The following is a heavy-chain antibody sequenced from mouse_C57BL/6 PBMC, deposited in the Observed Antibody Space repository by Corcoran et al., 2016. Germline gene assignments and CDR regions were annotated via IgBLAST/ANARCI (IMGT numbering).Heavy chain of an antibody. D-gene: IGHD2-5*01. J-gene: IGHJ1*03. V-gene: IGHV9-3*01. Sequence: QIQLVQSRTELTKPGKTVNIYCKAPGYTFKTYGLSWVKQAPGKGLTWMGWINTYSGVPTYADDFKERFAFSWETSASTAYLQINNLKNEDTATYLCARDSNCYFYVWGTDTTVNVS. CDR2: INTYSGVP. CDR1: GYTFKTYG. CDR3: ARDSNCYFYV.